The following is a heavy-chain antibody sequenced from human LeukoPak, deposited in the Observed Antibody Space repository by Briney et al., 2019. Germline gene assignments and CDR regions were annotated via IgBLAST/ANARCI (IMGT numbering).Heavy chain of an antibody. Sequence: ASVKVSCKASGYTFTDYYMHWVRQAPGQGLEWMGWINPNSGDTNYAQRFQGRVTMTRDTSISTAYMEVSRLRSGDTAVYYCARDEGTNYNSYYYYMDVWGKGTTVTISS. CDR1: GYTFTDYY. V-gene: IGHV1-2*02. D-gene: IGHD5-24*01. CDR2: INPNSGDT. CDR3: ARDEGTNYNSYYYYMDV. J-gene: IGHJ6*03.